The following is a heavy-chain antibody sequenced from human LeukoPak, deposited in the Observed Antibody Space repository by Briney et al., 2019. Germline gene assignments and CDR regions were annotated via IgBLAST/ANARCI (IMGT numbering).Heavy chain of an antibody. Sequence: GASVKVSCKASGYTFTSYGISWVRQAPGHGLEWMGWISPYDGNTKYARNLQGRVTMTTDTSTSTAYMELRSLRSDDTAVYYCARERGGIGFKGDYWGQGTLVTVSS. D-gene: IGHD3-16*01. CDR2: ISPYDGNT. CDR3: ARERGGIGFKGDY. V-gene: IGHV1-18*01. CDR1: GYTFTSYG. J-gene: IGHJ4*02.